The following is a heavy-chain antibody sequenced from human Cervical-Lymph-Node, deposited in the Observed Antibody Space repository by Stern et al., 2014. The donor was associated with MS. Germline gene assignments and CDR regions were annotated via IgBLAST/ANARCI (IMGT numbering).Heavy chain of an antibody. V-gene: IGHV3-11*01. Sequence: VQLVESGGSLVKPGGSLRLSCAASGFTFSDYYMSWIRLAPGKGLEWVSYISSSGSTTNYAATVKGRFTISRDNAKNSLYLQMNSLRAEDTAVYYCARDGEVVRAFDIWGQGTMVTVSS. CDR3: ARDGEVVRAFDI. J-gene: IGHJ3*02. CDR1: GFTFSDYY. D-gene: IGHD2-15*01. CDR2: ISSSGSTT.